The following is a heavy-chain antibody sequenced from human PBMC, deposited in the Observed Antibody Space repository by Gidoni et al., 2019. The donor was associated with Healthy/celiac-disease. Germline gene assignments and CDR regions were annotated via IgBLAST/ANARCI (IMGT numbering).Heavy chain of an antibody. D-gene: IGHD3-3*01. Sequence: EVQLLESGGGLVQPGGSLRLSCAASGFTFSSYAMSWVRQAPGKGLEWVSAISGSGGSTYYADSVKGRFTISRDNSKNTLYLQMNSLRAEDTAVYYCAKEPPNYDFWSGYYVFWGQGTLVTVSS. J-gene: IGHJ4*02. CDR1: GFTFSSYA. CDR2: ISGSGGST. V-gene: IGHV3-23*01. CDR3: AKEPPNYDFWSGYYVF.